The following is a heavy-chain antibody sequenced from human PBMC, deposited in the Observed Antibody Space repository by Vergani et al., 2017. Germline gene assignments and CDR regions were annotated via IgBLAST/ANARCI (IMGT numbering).Heavy chain of an antibody. CDR1: GFTFSDYY. D-gene: IGHD1-7*01. CDR3: ARDLLPGTLLLLAY. CDR2: ISGSGHTK. V-gene: IGHV3-11*04. J-gene: IGHJ4*02. Sequence: QVQLVESGGGLVKPGGSLRLSCAASGFTFSDYYMTWIRHAPGKGLEWISYISGSGHTKYYADSVKGRFAISRDNAKNSLYLQMNNLRVEDTAVYYCARDLLPGTLLLLAYWGQGTLISVSS.